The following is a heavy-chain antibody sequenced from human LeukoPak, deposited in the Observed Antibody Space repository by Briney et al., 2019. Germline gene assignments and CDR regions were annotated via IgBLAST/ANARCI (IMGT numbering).Heavy chain of an antibody. CDR2: MNPNSGNT. D-gene: IGHD3-22*01. Sequence: ASVKVSCKASGYTFTSYDINWVRQAAGQGLEWMGWMNPNSGNTGYAQKFQGRVTMTRNTSISTAYMELSSLRSEDTAVYYCARGDYYDSSGYYLVLAFDIWGQGTMVTVSS. V-gene: IGHV1-8*01. CDR3: ARGDYYDSSGYYLVLAFDI. CDR1: GYTFTSYD. J-gene: IGHJ3*02.